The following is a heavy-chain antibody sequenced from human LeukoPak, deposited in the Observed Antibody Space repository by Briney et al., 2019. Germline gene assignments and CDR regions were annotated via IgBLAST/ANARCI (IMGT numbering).Heavy chain of an antibody. CDR1: GFIFSNYA. Sequence: GGSLRLSCAASGFIFSNYAMHWVRQAPGKGLEWVAIISYDGGNRYYADSVKDRFTISRDNSKSTLYLQMNSLRAEDTAVYYCAGEQLVGGGFDPWGQGTLVTVSS. J-gene: IGHJ5*02. CDR3: AGEQLVGGGFDP. V-gene: IGHV3-30-3*01. CDR2: ISYDGGNR. D-gene: IGHD6-6*01.